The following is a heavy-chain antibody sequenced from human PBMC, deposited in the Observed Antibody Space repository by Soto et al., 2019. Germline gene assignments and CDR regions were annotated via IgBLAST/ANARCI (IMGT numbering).Heavy chain of an antibody. CDR2: IIPILGIA. J-gene: IGHJ4*02. D-gene: IGHD3-10*01. CDR1: GGTFSSYT. CDR3: ASDYGSGAQTIDY. Sequence: QVQLVQSGAEVKKPGSSVKVSCKASGGTFSSYTISWVRQAPGKGLEWMGRIIPILGIANYAQKFQGRVTITADKSTSTAYMELSSLRSEDTAVYYCASDYGSGAQTIDYWGQGTLVTVSS. V-gene: IGHV1-69*02.